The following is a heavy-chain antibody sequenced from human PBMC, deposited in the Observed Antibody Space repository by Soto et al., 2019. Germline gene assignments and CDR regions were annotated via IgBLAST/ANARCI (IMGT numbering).Heavy chain of an antibody. CDR2: IYTSGST. D-gene: IGHD5-18*01. CDR1: GGSISSGGYY. CDR3: ARAGSQYSYGDY. Sequence: SETLSLTCTVSGGSISSGGYYWSWIRQPAGKVLEWIGRIYTSGSTNYNPSLKSRVTMXGXXSXNXFXLXXXSVTXADTALYYCARAGSQYSYGDYWGQGTLVTVSS. V-gene: IGHV4-61*02. J-gene: IGHJ4*02.